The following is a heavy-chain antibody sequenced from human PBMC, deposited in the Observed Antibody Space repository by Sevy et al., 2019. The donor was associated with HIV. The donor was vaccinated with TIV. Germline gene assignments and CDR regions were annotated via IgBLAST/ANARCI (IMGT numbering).Heavy chain of an antibody. Sequence: GGSLRLSCAASGFTFSSHAMHWVRQAPGKGLEWVAVISYDGSNKYYADSVKGRFTISRDNSKNTLYLQMNSLRAEDTAVYYCASQRNMDVWGQGTTVTVS. CDR2: ISYDGSNK. D-gene: IGHD6-25*01. CDR1: GFTFSSHA. CDR3: ASQRNMDV. V-gene: IGHV3-30-3*01. J-gene: IGHJ6*02.